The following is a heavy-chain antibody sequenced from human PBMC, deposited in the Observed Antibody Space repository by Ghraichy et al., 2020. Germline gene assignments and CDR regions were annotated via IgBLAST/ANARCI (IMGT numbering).Heavy chain of an antibody. Sequence: AGSLRLSCAASGFTFGTYWMTWVRQAPGKGLEWVANIKQDGGERYYVDSVKGRFTISRDNAKNSLFLEMNSLRAEDTAVYYCARDGSIGMDVWGQGTTVTVSS. CDR1: GFTFGTYW. V-gene: IGHV3-7*01. D-gene: IGHD3-9*01. CDR2: IKQDGGER. J-gene: IGHJ6*02. CDR3: ARDGSIGMDV.